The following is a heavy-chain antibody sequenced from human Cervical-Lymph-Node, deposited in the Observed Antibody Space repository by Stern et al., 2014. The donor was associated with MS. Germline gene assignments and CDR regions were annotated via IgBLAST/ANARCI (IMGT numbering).Heavy chain of an antibody. V-gene: IGHV1-8*01. CDR2: MKPNNGKT. D-gene: IGHD3-16*01. J-gene: IGHJ6*02. CDR3: ARGLMITFGGNTVHGYHGLDV. Sequence: QVQLVQSGAEVKKPGASVKVSCKTSGYTFTSYDVSWVRQATGQGLEWMGGMKPNNGKTAYAPKFQGRVSMTRNTSINTAYMELSNLTSEDTAVYYCARGLMITFGGNTVHGYHGLDVWGQGTTVTVSS. CDR1: GYTFTSYD.